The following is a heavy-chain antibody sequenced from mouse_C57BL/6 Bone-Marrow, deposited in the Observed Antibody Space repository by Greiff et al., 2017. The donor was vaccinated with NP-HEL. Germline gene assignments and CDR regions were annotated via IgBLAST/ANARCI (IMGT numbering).Heavy chain of an antibody. J-gene: IGHJ4*01. V-gene: IGHV14-2*01. CDR2: IDPEDGET. CDR1: GFNIKDYY. Sequence: VQLQQSGAELVKPGASVKLSCTASGFNIKDYYMHWVKQRTEQGLEWIGRIDPEDGETKFAPKFQGQATITADTSSNTAYLPLSSPTSEDTAVYYWARAYDSFYYYAMDYWGQGTSVTVSS. D-gene: IGHD2-12*01. CDR3: ARAYDSFYYYAMDY.